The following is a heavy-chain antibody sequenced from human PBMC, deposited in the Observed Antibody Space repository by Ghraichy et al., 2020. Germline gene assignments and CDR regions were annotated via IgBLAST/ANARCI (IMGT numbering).Heavy chain of an antibody. J-gene: IGHJ4*02. Sequence: GESLNISCAPSGFTFGSYEMNWVRQAPGKGLEWVSYISGRGDTMYYADSVKGRFAVTRNNVKNSLLLQMNSLRAEDTGIYDCARGTFDYSREDHGGAFDYWGQGTLVTVSS. CDR2: ISGRGDTM. D-gene: IGHD4-11*01. CDR1: GFTFGSYE. CDR3: ARGTFDYSREDHGGAFDY. V-gene: IGHV3-48*03.